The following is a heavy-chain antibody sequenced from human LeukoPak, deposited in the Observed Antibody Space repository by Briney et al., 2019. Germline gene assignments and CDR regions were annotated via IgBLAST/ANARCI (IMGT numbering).Heavy chain of an antibody. J-gene: IGHJ4*02. CDR1: GGSISSSNW. CDR2: IYHSGST. V-gene: IGHV4-4*02. D-gene: IGHD2-15*01. Sequence: SGTLSLTCAVSGGSISSSNWWSWVRQPPGKGLEWIGEIYHSGSTNYNPSLKSRVTISVDTSKNQFSLKVNSVTAADTAVYYCARHLAVAATGFDYWGQGTLVTVSS. CDR3: ARHLAVAATGFDY.